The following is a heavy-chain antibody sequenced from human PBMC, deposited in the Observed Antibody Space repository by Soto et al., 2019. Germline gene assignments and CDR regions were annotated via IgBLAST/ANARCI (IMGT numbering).Heavy chain of an antibody. CDR2: TKNRSQRYTI. V-gene: IGHV3-72*01. D-gene: IGHD6-6*01. CDR1: GFTLSDHY. J-gene: IGHJ4*02. CDR3: TCWIAARCS. Sequence: EVQLVESGGDLVQPGGSLRLSCAASGFTLSDHYMDWVRQAPGKGLESVARTKNRSQRYTIEYAASVKGRFTISRDDSKNSLFLQMNSLKSDDTAVYYCTCWIAARCSWGQGTLVTVAS.